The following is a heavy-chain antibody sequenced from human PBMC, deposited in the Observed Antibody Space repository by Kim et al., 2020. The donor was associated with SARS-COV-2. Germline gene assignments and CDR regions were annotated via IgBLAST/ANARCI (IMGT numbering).Heavy chain of an antibody. CDR1: GFTFSTYW. J-gene: IGHJ3*02. CDR2: INEGGSKK. V-gene: IGHV3-7*01. Sequence: GGSLRLSCAASGFTFSTYWMMWVRQAPGKGLEWVAYINEGGSKKAHVGSVKGRFTVSRDNAKDSLHLQMNSLRAEDTAVFYCARAREYCTGNGCRLALDIWGQGTMVTVSS. CDR3: ARAREYCTGNGCRLALDI. D-gene: IGHD2-8*02.